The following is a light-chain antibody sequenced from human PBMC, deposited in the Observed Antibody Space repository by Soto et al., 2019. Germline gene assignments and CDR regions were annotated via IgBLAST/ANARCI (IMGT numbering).Light chain of an antibody. CDR2: DAS. CDR3: QQFNSYPLT. Sequence: AIQLTQSPSSLSASVGDRVTITCRASQAISSTLAWYHQKPWKAPKLLIYDASSLQSGVPSRFSGSGSGTDFTLTVSSLQPEDFGTYYCQQFNSYPLTFGGGTKVEI. J-gene: IGKJ4*01. CDR1: QAISST. V-gene: IGKV1-13*02.